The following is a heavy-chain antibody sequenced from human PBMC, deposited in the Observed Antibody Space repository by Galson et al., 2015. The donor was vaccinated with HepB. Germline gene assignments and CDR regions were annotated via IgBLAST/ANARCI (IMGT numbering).Heavy chain of an antibody. Sequence: SLRLSCAASGFTFSSYSMNWVRQAPGEGLEWVSYISSSGGTIYNADSVKGRFTISRDNAKNSLYLQMNSLRDEDTAVYYCARVGYYDSSGYYLYFSYWGQGTLVTVSS. CDR1: GFTFSSYS. CDR2: ISSSGGTI. D-gene: IGHD3-22*01. J-gene: IGHJ4*02. CDR3: ARVGYYDSSGYYLYFSY. V-gene: IGHV3-48*02.